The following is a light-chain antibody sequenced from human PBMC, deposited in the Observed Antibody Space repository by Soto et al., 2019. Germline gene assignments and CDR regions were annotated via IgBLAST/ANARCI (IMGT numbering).Light chain of an antibody. J-gene: IGLJ1*01. CDR1: SSDVGGYNY. V-gene: IGLV2-14*01. CDR2: DVS. Sequence: QSVLTQPASVSGSPVQSITISCTGTSSDVGGYNYVSWYQQHPGKAPKLMIYDVSNRPSGVSNRFSGSKSGNTASLTISGLQAEDEADYYCSSYTSSSTRVFVTGTKLTVL. CDR3: SSYTSSSTRV.